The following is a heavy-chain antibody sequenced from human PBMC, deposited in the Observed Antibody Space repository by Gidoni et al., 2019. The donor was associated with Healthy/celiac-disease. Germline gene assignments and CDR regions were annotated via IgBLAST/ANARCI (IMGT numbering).Heavy chain of an antibody. V-gene: IGHV3-23*01. D-gene: IGHD3-10*01. CDR1: GFTFSSYA. CDR2: ISGSGGST. J-gene: IGHJ4*02. CDR3: AKVNRPGSGSFDDY. Sequence: EVQLLESGGGLVQTGGSLRLSCAAAGFTFSSYAMSWVRQAPGKGLEWVSAISGSGGSTYYADSVKGRFTISRDNSKNTLYLQMNSLRAEDTAVYYCAKVNRPGSGSFDDYWGQGTLVTVSS.